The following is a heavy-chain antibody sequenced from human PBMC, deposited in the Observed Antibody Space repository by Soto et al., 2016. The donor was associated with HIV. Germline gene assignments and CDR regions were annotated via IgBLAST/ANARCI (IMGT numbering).Heavy chain of an antibody. D-gene: IGHD3-16*01. CDR3: ARGISGRKIXIMFGGHISPFDY. J-gene: IGHJ4*03. V-gene: IGHV4-34*01. CDR1: GGSFSEHY. Sequence: QVQLHQWGAGLLNPSETLSLTCAVYGGSFSEHYWSWIRQPPGKGLEWIGEINHSGSTNYNPSLKSRVTISMDTSKNQFSLKLRSVTAADTAVYFCARGISGRKIXIMFGGHISPFDYWARXPGHRLL. CDR2: INHSGST.